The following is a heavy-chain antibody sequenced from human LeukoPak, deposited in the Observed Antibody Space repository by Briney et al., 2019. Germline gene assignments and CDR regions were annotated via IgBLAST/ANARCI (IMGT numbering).Heavy chain of an antibody. CDR2: ISSSSSYI. V-gene: IGHV3-21*01. J-gene: IGHJ4*02. CDR3: ARALRRDPDY. Sequence: GGSLRLSCAASGFTFSAYSMNWVRQAPGKGLEWVSSISSSSSYIYYADSVRGRFTISRDNAKNSLYLQMNSLRAEDTAVYYCARALRRDPDYWGQGTLVTVSS. CDR1: GFTFSAYS.